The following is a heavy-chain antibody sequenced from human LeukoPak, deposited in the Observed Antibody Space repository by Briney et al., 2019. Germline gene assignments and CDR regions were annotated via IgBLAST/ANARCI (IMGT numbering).Heavy chain of an antibody. D-gene: IGHD1-26*01. V-gene: IGHV1-69*05. CDR2: IIPIFGTA. CDR1: GGTFSSYA. Sequence: SVKVSCKASGGTFSSYATSWVRQAPGQGLEWMGGIIPIFGTANYAQKFQGRVTITTDESTSTAYMELSSLRSEDTAVYYCARGSYYTRTPMDYYYYYMDVWGKGTTVTVSS. CDR3: ARGSYYTRTPMDYYYYYMDV. J-gene: IGHJ6*03.